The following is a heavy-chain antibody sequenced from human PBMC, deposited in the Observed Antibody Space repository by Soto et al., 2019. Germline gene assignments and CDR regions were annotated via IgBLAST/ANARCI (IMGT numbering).Heavy chain of an antibody. CDR3: ARGGWSIDY. J-gene: IGHJ4*02. CDR2: INQSGST. D-gene: IGHD6-19*01. CDR1: GGSFSGYY. V-gene: IGHV4-34*01. Sequence: SETLSLTCAVYGGSFSGYYWSWLRQPPGKGLEWIGEINQSGSTNYNPSLKSRVTISVDTSKNQFSLKLTSVTAADTAVYYCARGGWSIDYWGQGTLVTVSS.